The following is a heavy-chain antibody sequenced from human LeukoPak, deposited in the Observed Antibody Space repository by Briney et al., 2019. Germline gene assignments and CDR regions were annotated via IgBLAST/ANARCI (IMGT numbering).Heavy chain of an antibody. CDR2: IYTSGST. D-gene: IGHD5-24*01. CDR1: GGSISSGSYY. CDR3: ARGRDGYYFDY. V-gene: IGHV4-61*02. Sequence: PSQTLSLTCSVLGGSISSGSYYWSWIRQPAGKGLEWIGRIYTSGSTSYSPSLKSRVTISLDTSKNQFSLKLTSVTAADTAVYSCARGRDGYYFDYWGQGTLVTVSS. J-gene: IGHJ4*02.